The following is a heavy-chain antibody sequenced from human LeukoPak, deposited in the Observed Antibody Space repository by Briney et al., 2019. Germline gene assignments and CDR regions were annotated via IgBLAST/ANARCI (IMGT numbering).Heavy chain of an antibody. CDR2: IGTRGDGI. CDR3: ARDPNWGSGY. CDR1: DFTFSSYT. V-gene: IGHV3-23*01. Sequence: GGSLRLSCVASDFTFSSYTMIWVRQAPGKALEWVSVIGTRGDGIHYADSVKGRFTISRDDSKNTLYLQMNSLRAEDTAVYYCARDPNWGSGYWGQGTLVTVSS. J-gene: IGHJ4*02. D-gene: IGHD7-27*01.